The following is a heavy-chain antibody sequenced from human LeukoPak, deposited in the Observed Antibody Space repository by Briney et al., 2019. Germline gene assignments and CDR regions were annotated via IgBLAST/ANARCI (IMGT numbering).Heavy chain of an antibody. D-gene: IGHD3-16*02. CDR3: ARQVTFGGVIAKNAFDI. V-gene: IGHV4-39*01. CDR2: IYYSGST. J-gene: IGHJ3*02. CDR1: GGSISSSSYY. Sequence: PSETLSLTCIVSGGSISSSSYYWGWIRQPLGKGLEWIATIYYSGSTSYNPSLTSRVTISVDTSKNQFSLKLSSVTAADTAVYYCARQVTFGGVIAKNAFDIWGQGTMVTVSS.